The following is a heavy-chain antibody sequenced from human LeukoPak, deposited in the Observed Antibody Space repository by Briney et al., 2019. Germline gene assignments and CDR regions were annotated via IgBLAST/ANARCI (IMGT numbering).Heavy chain of an antibody. Sequence: PSETLSLTCTVSGGSISSSNYYWSWIRQPPGRELEWIASINYGGTTYYNPSLKSQVTISVDTSKNQFSLGLSSVTAADTAVYLCARYVVSGSGRFYDYWGQGSLVTVSS. CDR1: GGSISSSNYY. CDR3: ARYVVSGSGRFYDY. CDR2: INYGGTT. D-gene: IGHD3-10*01. J-gene: IGHJ4*02. V-gene: IGHV4-39*01.